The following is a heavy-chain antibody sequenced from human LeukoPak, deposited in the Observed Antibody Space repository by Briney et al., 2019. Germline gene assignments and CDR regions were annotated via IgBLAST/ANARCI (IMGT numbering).Heavy chain of an antibody. J-gene: IGHJ4*02. CDR3: TRGGHVDIVATTGEEYFDY. CDR2: IKSDGSTT. D-gene: IGHD5-12*01. CDR1: GFTFSSYW. V-gene: IGHV3-74*03. Sequence: GGSLRLSCGASGFTFSSYWMHWVRQAPGKGLVWVSRIKSDGSTTTYADSVQGRFTISRDNSKNTLYLQMNSLRAEDTAVFYCTRGGHVDIVATTGEEYFDYWGQGTLVTVSS.